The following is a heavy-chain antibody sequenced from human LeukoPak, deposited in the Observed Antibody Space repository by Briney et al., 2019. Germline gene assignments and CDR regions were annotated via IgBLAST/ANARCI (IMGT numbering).Heavy chain of an antibody. CDR3: ARLYIQCDFDY. CDR2: IYYSEST. J-gene: IGHJ4*02. V-gene: IGHV4-39*01. Sequence: SETLSLTCTVSGGSISSSSYYWAWIPQPPGKGLEWIGNIYYSESTYYTASLKSRVTISVDKSKNQFSLKLSCLSAADTAVYYCARLYIQCDFDYWGQGTLVTVSS. CDR1: GGSISSSSYY. D-gene: IGHD4-11*01.